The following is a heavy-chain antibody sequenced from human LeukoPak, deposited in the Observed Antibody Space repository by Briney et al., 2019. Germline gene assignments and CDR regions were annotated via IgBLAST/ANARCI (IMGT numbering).Heavy chain of an antibody. CDR3: VRGDWYFES. V-gene: IGHV3-7*04. D-gene: IGHD2-21*01. CDR1: GFNFSDSR. CDR2: INRDGTEE. Sequence: PRGSLRLSCATSGFNFSDSRMTWVRQAPGKGLQWVANINRDGTEEHLLDSVEGRFTISRDNAKKSLYLQMSSLRPQDTAVYFCVRGDWYFESWGQGTLVLVTS. J-gene: IGHJ4*02.